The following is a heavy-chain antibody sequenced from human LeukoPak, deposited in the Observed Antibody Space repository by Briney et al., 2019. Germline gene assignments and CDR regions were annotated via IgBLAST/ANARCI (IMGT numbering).Heavy chain of an antibody. CDR1: GFTFNKNA. CDR3: AKGPHYDFWSTFDY. J-gene: IGHJ4*02. D-gene: IGHD3-3*01. Sequence: GASLRHSCAASGFTFNKNAINWVRQAPGKGLEWGSGISGSSASTYYADSVKGRFSISRDNSKNTLFLQMNSLRAGDTAVYYCAKGPHYDFWSTFDYWGQGILVTVSS. V-gene: IGHV3-23*01. CDR2: ISGSSAST.